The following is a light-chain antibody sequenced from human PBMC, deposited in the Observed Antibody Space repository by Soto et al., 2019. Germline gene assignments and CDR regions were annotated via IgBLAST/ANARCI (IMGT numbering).Light chain of an antibody. V-gene: IGKV1-5*03. CDR2: KAS. CDR1: QSISSW. Sequence: IQMTQSPSTLSASVGDRVTITCRASQSISSWLAWDQQKPGKAPKLLIYKASSLESGVPSRFSGSGSGTEFTLTISSLQPDDFATYYCQQYNSYSPYTFGQGTKLEIK. CDR3: QQYNSYSPYT. J-gene: IGKJ2*01.